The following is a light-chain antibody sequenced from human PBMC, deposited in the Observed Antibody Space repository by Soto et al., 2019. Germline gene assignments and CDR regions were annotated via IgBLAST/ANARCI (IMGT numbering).Light chain of an antibody. J-gene: IGLJ1*01. CDR2: AVN. CDR3: TAYAGGNNV. CDR1: SSDVGGYNY. Sequence: QSALTQPPSASGSPGQSVTISCTGTSSDVGGYNYVSWYQQHPGKVPTLMVYAVNKRPAGVPDRFSGSKSVNTASLTVSGLQAEYEADYYCTAYAGGNNVFGTGTKVTVL. V-gene: IGLV2-8*01.